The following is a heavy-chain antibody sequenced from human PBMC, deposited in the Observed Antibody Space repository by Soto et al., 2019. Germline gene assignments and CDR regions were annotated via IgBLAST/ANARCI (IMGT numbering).Heavy chain of an antibody. Sequence: PGGSLRLSCAASGFTFSSHAMHWVRQAPGKGLEWVAVILHDGSNQYYADSVKGRLTISRDNSKNTLFLQMNSLRAEDTAVYYCARDFSGNYARDYWGQGTLVTVSS. CDR2: ILHDGSNQ. J-gene: IGHJ4*02. V-gene: IGHV3-30-3*01. D-gene: IGHD1-26*01. CDR3: ARDFSGNYARDY. CDR1: GFTFSSHA.